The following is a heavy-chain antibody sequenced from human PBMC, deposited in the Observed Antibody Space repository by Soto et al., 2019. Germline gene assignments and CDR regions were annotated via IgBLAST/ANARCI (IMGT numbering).Heavy chain of an antibody. Sequence: PXGSRRLSCAAAGFTVSSKYMSWVRQAPGKGLEWVSVIYSGGSTYYADSVKGRFTISRDNSKNTLYLQMNSLRAEDTAVYYCAREFSSSSYFDYWGQGPLVTVSS. D-gene: IGHD6-6*01. CDR2: IYSGGST. CDR1: GFTVSSKY. CDR3: AREFSSSSYFDY. V-gene: IGHV3-53*01. J-gene: IGHJ4*02.